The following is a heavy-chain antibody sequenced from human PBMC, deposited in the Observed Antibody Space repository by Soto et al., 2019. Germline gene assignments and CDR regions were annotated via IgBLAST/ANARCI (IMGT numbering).Heavy chain of an antibody. D-gene: IGHD1-26*01. V-gene: IGHV3-21*01. CDR3: TRYQGGSYDSWFDP. Sequence: EVQVVESGGGLVQPGGSLRLSCSFTFSMYSMNWVRQAPGKGLEWVASISSGGDYIKYADSVKGRFTISRDNAKNSVSLQMNSLRVDDTAIYFCTRYQGGSYDSWFDPWGQGTLVTVSS. J-gene: IGHJ5*02. CDR1: FTFSMYS. CDR2: ISSGGDYI.